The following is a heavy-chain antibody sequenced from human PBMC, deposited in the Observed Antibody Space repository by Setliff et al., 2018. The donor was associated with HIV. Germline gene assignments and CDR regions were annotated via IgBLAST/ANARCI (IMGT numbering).Heavy chain of an antibody. CDR2: ISTYNGNT. Sequence: ASVKVSCKASGYTFTRYGISWVRQAPGQGLEWMAWISTYNGNTKYAQKLQGRVTVTTDTSTSTVYMELRSLRSDDTAVYYCARQLSNSLECWGQGTPVTVSS. CDR3: ARQLSNSLEC. V-gene: IGHV1-18*01. J-gene: IGHJ4*02. CDR1: GYTFTRYG. D-gene: IGHD1-1*01.